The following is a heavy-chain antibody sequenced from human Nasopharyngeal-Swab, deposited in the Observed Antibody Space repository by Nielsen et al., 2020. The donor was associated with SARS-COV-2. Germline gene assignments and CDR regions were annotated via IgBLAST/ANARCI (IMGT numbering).Heavy chain of an antibody. CDR3: ARCGYSYGSHYYYYMDV. V-gene: IGHV3-30-3*01. Sequence: PGKGLEWAAVISYDGSNKYYADSVKGRFTISRDNSKNTLYLQMNSLRAEDTAVYYCARCGYSYGSHYYYYMDVWGKGTTVTVSS. D-gene: IGHD5-18*01. CDR2: ISYDGSNK. J-gene: IGHJ6*03.